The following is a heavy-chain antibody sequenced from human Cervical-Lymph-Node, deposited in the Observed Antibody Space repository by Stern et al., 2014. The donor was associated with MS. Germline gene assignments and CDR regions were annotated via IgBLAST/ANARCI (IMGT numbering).Heavy chain of an antibody. Sequence: EVQLVESGGGLVQPGGSLRLSCAASGFTFSSYWMHWVRQAPGKGLVWVSRINSDGSSTSYADSVKGRFTISRDNAKNTLFLQMNRLRAEDTAVYYCARDPSYCGGDCYANWFDPWGQGTLVTVSS. V-gene: IGHV3-74*01. CDR3: ARDPSYCGGDCYANWFDP. J-gene: IGHJ5*02. CDR1: GFTFSSYW. CDR2: INSDGSST. D-gene: IGHD2-21*02.